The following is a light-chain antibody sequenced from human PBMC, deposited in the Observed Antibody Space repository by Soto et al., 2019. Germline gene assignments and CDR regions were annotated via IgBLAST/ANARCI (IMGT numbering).Light chain of an antibody. J-gene: IGKJ4*01. CDR3: QEYNSYGLT. Sequence: DIQMTQSPSTLSAPVGDRVTITCRASQSISSWLAWYQQKPGKAPKRLIYKASSLESGVPSRFSGSGSGTEFGLTISSLQPDDFATYYGQEYNSYGLTFGGGTKVEIK. CDR2: KAS. CDR1: QSISSW. V-gene: IGKV1-5*03.